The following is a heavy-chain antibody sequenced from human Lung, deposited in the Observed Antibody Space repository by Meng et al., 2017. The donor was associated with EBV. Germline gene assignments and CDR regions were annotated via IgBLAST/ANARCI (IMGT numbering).Heavy chain of an antibody. J-gene: IGHJ4*02. CDR3: ARGGTSSAPFDY. CDR1: GRSFSSSY. V-gene: IGHV4-34*01. Sequence: QVQLQQWGAGLLKPSETLSLTCGVSGRSFSSSYWSWIRQPPGKGLEWIGQINYSGIPNYNPSLKSRVTISVDTSKNQFSLSLNSVTAADTAVYYCARGGTSSAPFDYWGQETLVTVSS. D-gene: IGHD2-2*01. CDR2: INYSGIP.